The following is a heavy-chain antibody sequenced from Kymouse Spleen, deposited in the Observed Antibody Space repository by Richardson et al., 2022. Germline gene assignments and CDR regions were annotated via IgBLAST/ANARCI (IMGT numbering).Heavy chain of an antibody. Sequence: EVQLVESGGGLVQPGRSLRLSCAASGFTFDDYAMHWVRQAPGKGLEWVSGISWNSGSIGYADSVKGRFTISRDNAKNSLYLQMNSLRAEDTALYYCAKASYNCPFDYWGQGTLVTVSS. CDR1: GFTFDDYA. D-gene: IGHD1-20*01,IGHD1-7*01. V-gene: IGHV3-9*01. CDR3: AKASYNCPFDY. J-gene: IGHJ4*02. CDR2: ISWNSGSI.